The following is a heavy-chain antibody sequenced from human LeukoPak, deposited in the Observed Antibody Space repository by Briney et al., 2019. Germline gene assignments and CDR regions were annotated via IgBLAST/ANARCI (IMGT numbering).Heavy chain of an antibody. CDR3: ARGGFLWVGESRFDY. Sequence: GGSLRLSCAVSGFTFSSYWRSWVRQAPGKGLEWVANIKQDGSEKYYVDSVKGRFTISRDNAKNSLLLQMNSLRAEDTAVYYCARGGFLWVGESRFDYWGQGTLVTVSS. D-gene: IGHD3-10*01. CDR2: IKQDGSEK. V-gene: IGHV3-7*04. J-gene: IGHJ4*02. CDR1: GFTFSSYW.